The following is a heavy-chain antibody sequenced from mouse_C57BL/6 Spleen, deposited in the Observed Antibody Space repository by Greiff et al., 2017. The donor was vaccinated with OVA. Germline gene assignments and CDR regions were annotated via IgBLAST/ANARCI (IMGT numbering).Heavy chain of an antibody. J-gene: IGHJ3*01. CDR3: ARDRWDDYDEGFAY. Sequence: EVQRVESGGGLVKPGGSLKLSCAASGFTFSSYAMSWVRQTPEKRLEWVATISDGGSYTYYPDNVKGRFTISRDNAKNNLYLQMSHLKSEDTAMYYCARDRWDDYDEGFAYWGQGTLVTVSA. CDR1: GFTFSSYA. D-gene: IGHD2-4*01. CDR2: ISDGGSYT. V-gene: IGHV5-4*01.